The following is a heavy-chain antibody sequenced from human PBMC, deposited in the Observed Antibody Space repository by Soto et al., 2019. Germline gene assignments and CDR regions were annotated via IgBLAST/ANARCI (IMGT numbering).Heavy chain of an antibody. Sequence: QVQLVESGGGVVQPGKSLRLSCAASGFNFSSYDMHWVRQAPGKGLEWMAVLSYDGSRNYYSDSVKGRLTISRDNFKNTLHLQLDSRRAEYTAVFYCVRDVLERPRGFWGQGT. CDR3: VRDVLERPRGF. J-gene: IGHJ4*02. D-gene: IGHD1-1*01. CDR2: LSYDGSRN. V-gene: IGHV3-30*03. CDR1: GFNFSSYD.